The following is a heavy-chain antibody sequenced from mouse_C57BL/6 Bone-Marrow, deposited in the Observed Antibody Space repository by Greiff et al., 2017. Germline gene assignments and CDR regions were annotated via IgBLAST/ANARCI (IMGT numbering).Heavy chain of an antibody. CDR1: GYTFTSYT. J-gene: IGHJ2*01. CDR2: INPSSGYT. Sequence: QVQLKQSGAELARPGASVKMSCKASGYTFTSYTMHWVKQRPGQGLEWIGYINPSSGYTKYNQKFKDKATLTADKSSNTAYMQLSSLTSEDSAVYYCAREGLGSSYRGDYFDYWGQGTTLTVSS. D-gene: IGHD1-1*01. V-gene: IGHV1-4*01. CDR3: AREGLGSSYRGDYFDY.